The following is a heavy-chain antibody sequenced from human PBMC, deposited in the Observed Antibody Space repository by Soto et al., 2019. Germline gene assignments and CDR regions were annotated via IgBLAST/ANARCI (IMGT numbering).Heavy chain of an antibody. Sequence: PSETLSLTCTVSGGSISSNIYYWGWIRQPPGKGLEWIGNIHYSGSTYYDSSLKSRVTISVDTSKNQFSLKLSSVTAADTAMYYCARYTTTTVVTPDAFDIWGQGTMVTVSS. CDR3: ARYTTTTVVTPDAFDI. CDR2: IHYSGST. CDR1: GGSISSNIYY. D-gene: IGHD4-17*01. J-gene: IGHJ3*02. V-gene: IGHV4-39*01.